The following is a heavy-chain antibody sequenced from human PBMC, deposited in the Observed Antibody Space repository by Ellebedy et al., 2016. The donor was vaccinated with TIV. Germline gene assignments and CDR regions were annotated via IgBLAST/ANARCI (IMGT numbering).Heavy chain of an antibody. CDR1: GFTFSTYG. CDR3: AKDQRSSSGTRGELHY. J-gene: IGHJ4*02. Sequence: GESLKISCAASGFTFSTYGMHWVRQAPGKGLEWVALISSDGSKEGYADSVKGRFTISRDNSKDTPYLQMNSLGLEDTALYYCAKDQRSSSGTRGELHYWGQGTLVTVSS. V-gene: IGHV3-30*18. CDR2: ISSDGSKE. D-gene: IGHD3-16*01.